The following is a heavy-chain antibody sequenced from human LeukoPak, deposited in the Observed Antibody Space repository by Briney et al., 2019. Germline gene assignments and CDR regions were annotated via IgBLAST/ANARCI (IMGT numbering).Heavy chain of an antibody. CDR3: ARGVVAAKSIYYYYGMDV. V-gene: IGHV1-69*06. J-gene: IGHJ6*04. CDR2: IIPIFGTA. Sequence: SVKVSCKASGGTFSSYAISWVRQAPGQGLEWMGGIIPIFGTANYAQKFQGRVTITADKSTSTAYMELSSLRSEDTAVYYCARGVVAAKSIYYYYGMDVWGKGTTATVSS. CDR1: GGTFSSYA. D-gene: IGHD2-15*01.